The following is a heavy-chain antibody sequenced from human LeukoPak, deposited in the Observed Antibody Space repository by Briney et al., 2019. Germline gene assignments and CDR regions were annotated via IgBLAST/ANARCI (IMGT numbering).Heavy chain of an antibody. CDR1: GGSFSGYY. CDR2: INHSGST. CDR3: ASRSGDDTDLGTNFDY. Sequence: PSETLSLTCAVYGGSFSGYYWSWVREPPGKGLVWIGEINHSGSTNYNSSLKSRVTISVDTSKNQFSLKLSSVTAADTAVYYCASRSGDDTDLGTNFDYWGRGTPVTVSS. V-gene: IGHV4-34*01. J-gene: IGHJ4*02. D-gene: IGHD5-12*01.